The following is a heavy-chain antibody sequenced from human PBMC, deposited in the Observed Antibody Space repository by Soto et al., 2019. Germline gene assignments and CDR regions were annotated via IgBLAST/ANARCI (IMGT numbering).Heavy chain of an antibody. D-gene: IGHD1-1*01. CDR2: IYYSGST. V-gene: IGHV4-59*08. CDR1: GGSISSHY. Sequence: PSATLSLTCTVSGGSISSHYWSWIRQPPGKGLECIGNIYYSGSTNYNPSLKSRVTISVDTSKNQFSLRLSSVTAADTAVYYCAGTYTSRFDNWGQGTLVTVSS. J-gene: IGHJ4*02. CDR3: AGTYTSRFDN.